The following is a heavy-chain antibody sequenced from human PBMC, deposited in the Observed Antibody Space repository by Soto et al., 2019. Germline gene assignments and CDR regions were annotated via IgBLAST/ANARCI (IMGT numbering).Heavy chain of an antibody. CDR3: VKDAEAYNGVWDYFDH. CDR2: ISGGGDET. CDR1: GFTFRNYA. Sequence: EVQLLESGGGWVQPGGSLRLSCASSGFTFRNYAMTWVRQSPGKGLEWVSGISGGGDETYDADSVKGRFTISRDNSKNTLYLQMNSLRPEDTAIYYCVKDAEAYNGVWDYFDHWGQGTLITVSS. J-gene: IGHJ4*02. V-gene: IGHV3-23*01. D-gene: IGHD3-16*01.